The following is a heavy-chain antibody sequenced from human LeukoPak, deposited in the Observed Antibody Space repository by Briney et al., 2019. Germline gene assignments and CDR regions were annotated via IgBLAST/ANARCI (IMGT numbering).Heavy chain of an antibody. CDR1: GFTFSIHW. J-gene: IGHJ4*02. CDR2: IKKDGSEK. CDR3: ARGLSGIAGYTYGRGIDY. D-gene: IGHD5-18*01. V-gene: IGHV3-7*01. Sequence: TGGSLRLSCAASGFTFSIHWMSWVRQAPGKGLEWVANIKKDGSEKYYVDAVKGRFTISRDNAKTSLYLQMNSLRAEDTAVYYCARGLSGIAGYTYGRGIDYWGQGTLVTVSS.